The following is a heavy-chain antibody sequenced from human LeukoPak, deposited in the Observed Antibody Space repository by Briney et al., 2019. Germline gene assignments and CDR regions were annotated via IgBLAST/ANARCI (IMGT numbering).Heavy chain of an antibody. CDR1: EFTFSSYE. V-gene: IGHV3-48*03. CDR2: ISSSGSTI. D-gene: IGHD5-12*01. J-gene: IGHJ4*02. CDR3: AREVRGYSGYRDFDY. Sequence: GGSLRLSCAASEFTFSSYEMNWVRQAPGKGLEWVSYISSSGSTIYYADSVKGRFTISRDNAKNSLYLQMNSLRAEDTAVYYCAREVRGYSGYRDFDYWGQGTLVTVSS.